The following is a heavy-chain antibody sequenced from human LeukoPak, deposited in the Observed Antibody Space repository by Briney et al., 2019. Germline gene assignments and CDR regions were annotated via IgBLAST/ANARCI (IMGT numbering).Heavy chain of an antibody. CDR2: IYYSGST. V-gene: IGHV4-59*01. J-gene: IGHJ5*02. D-gene: IGHD5-12*01. CDR3: ARHRGYRGLYWFDP. CDR1: GGTISSYD. Sequence: SETLSLTCTVSGGTISSYDWSWIRQPPGKGLEWIGYIYYSGSTNYNPALMSGGTISVDKTTDQFSLKLSSVTAADTAVYYCARHRGYRGLYWFDPWGQGTLVTVSS.